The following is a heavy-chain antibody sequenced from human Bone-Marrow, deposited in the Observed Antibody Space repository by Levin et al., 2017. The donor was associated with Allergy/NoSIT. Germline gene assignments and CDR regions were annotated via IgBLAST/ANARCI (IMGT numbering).Heavy chain of an antibody. J-gene: IGHJ4*02. D-gene: IGHD5-18*01. CDR2: ANTNTGGT. Sequence: GESLKISCEASGYTFTGYYIHWVRQAPGQGLEWKGWANTNTGGTNSAQKFRGRVTMTRDTSINTVYMELSRLRSDDTAVYYCTRGVDTGGVGGLDYWGQGTLVTVSS. CDR1: GYTFTGYY. V-gene: IGHV1-2*02. CDR3: TRGVDTGGVGGLDY.